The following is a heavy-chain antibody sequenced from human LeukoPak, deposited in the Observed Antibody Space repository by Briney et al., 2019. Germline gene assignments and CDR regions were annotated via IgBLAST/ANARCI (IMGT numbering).Heavy chain of an antibody. V-gene: IGHV4-38-2*01. CDR3: ASGLVSHGVASSYYYYGMDV. D-gene: IGHD3-3*01. Sequence: PSETLSLTCAVSGYSISSGYYWGWIRQPPGKGLEWIGSIYHSGSTYYNPSLKSRVTISVDTSKNQFSLKLSSVTAADTAVYYCASGLVSHGVASSYYYYGMDVWGQGTTVTVSS. J-gene: IGHJ6*02. CDR1: GYSISSGYY. CDR2: IYHSGST.